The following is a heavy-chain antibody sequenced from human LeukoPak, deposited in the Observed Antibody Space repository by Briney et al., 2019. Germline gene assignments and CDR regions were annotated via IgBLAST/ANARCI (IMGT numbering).Heavy chain of an antibody. J-gene: IGHJ3*02. V-gene: IGHV3-21*01. D-gene: IGHD1-1*01. CDR1: GFTVSSNY. CDR2: ISSSSSYI. Sequence: PGGSLRLSCAASGFTVSSNYMSWVRQAPGKGLEWVSSISSSSSYIYYADSVKGRFTISRDNAKNSLYLQMNSLRAEDTAVYYCARDPYNWNAFDIWGQGTMVTVSS. CDR3: ARDPYNWNAFDI.